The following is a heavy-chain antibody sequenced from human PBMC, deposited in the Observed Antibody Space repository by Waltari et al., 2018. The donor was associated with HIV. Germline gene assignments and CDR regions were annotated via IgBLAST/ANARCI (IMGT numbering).Heavy chain of an antibody. D-gene: IGHD3-10*01. CDR3: SRSPVTNVGSTRKLGWFDP. V-gene: IGHV4-39*01. Sequence: QAQLQESGPGLVTPSETLSLTCDVSGDSVISHHYFLAWIRQPPGKQLEWIGSLYYNGVASYNPSLKGRATMSLDTSKNQFYLNLTSVIVADTASYFCSRSPVTNVGSTRKLGWFDPWGQGILVTVFS. J-gene: IGHJ5*02. CDR2: LYYNGVA. CDR1: GDSVISHHYF.